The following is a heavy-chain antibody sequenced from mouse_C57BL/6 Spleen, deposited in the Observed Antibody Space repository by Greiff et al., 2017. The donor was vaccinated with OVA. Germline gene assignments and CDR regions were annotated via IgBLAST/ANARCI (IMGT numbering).Heavy chain of an antibody. J-gene: IGHJ2*01. Sequence: QVHVKQPGTELVKPGASVKLSCKASGYTFTSYWMHWVKQRPGQGLEWIGNINPSNGGTNYNEKFKSKATLTVDKSSSTAYMQLSSLTSEDSAVYYCARGYYGSSYDYWGQGTTLTVSS. CDR3: ARGYYGSSYDY. CDR1: GYTFTSYW. CDR2: INPSNGGT. D-gene: IGHD1-1*01. V-gene: IGHV1-53*01.